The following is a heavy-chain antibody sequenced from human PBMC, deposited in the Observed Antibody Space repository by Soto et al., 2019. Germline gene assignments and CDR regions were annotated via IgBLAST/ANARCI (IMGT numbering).Heavy chain of an antibody. CDR2: IIPIFGTA. Sequence: VRRARKTSGASMPRYALSWVRQALRQGLKWMGGIIPIFGTANYAQKFQGRVTITADESTSTAYTELSSLRSEDTAVYYCARVYSVTTLGYPHYCMVVCGTTLMLTVSS. J-gene: IGHJ6*04. D-gene: IGHD5-12*01. CDR1: GASMPRYA. CDR3: ARVYSVTTLGYPHYCMVV. V-gene: IGHV1-69*01.